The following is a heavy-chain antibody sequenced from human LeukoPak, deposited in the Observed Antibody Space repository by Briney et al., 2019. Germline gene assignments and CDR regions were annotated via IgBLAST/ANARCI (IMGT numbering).Heavy chain of an antibody. D-gene: IGHD6-19*01. Sequence: GGSLRLSCAVSGFTFSDHFLDWVRQAPGKGLEWVGRSGNKAKSYTTEYAASVKGRFTISRDDSKNSLYLQMNSLKTEDTAVYYCARVGSVAGSDYLDYWGQGTLVTVSS. CDR3: ARVGSVAGSDYLDY. CDR1: GFTFSDHF. J-gene: IGHJ4*02. CDR2: SGNKAKSYTT. V-gene: IGHV3-72*01.